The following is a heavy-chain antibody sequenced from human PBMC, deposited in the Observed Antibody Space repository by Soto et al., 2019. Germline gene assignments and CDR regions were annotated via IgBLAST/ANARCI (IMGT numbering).Heavy chain of an antibody. V-gene: IGHV3-48*02. CDR1: GFTFSNYG. CDR2: ISSNSATR. D-gene: IGHD6-6*01. CDR3: ERGGAARPEY. J-gene: IGHJ4*02. Sequence: EVQLVEFGGGLVQPGGSLRLSCAASGFTFSNYGMNWVRQAPGKGLARVSYISSNSATRQYADSVKGRFTIPRDKAKNSLYLQVNSLRDEDTAVYYCERGGAARPEYWGQGTLVTVSP.